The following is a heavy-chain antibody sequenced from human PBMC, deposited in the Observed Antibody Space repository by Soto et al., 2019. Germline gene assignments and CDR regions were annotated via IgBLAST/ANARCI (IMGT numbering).Heavy chain of an antibody. CDR2: SIPIFGTA. CDR3: ARSQGGSSSLDIYYYYYYGMDV. CDR1: GGTFRSYA. Sequence: QVQLVQSGAEVKKPGSSVKVSCKAPGGTFRSYAIRWVRQAPGKGLEWMGGSIPIFGTAKYAQKFQGRVTITADESTSTGYMELSSLRSEDTAVYYCARSQGGSSSLDIYYYYYYGMDVWGQGTTVTVSS. V-gene: IGHV1-69*01. D-gene: IGHD2-15*01. J-gene: IGHJ6*02.